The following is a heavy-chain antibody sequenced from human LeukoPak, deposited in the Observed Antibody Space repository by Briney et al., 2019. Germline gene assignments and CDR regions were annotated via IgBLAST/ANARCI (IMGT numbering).Heavy chain of an antibody. CDR1: GFTFSSYA. CDR3: ARGPVIAAAAYY. CDR2: ISYDGSNK. Sequence: PGRSLRLSCAASGFTFSSYAMHWVRQAPDKGLEWVAVISYDGSNKYYADSVKGRFTISRDNSKNTLYLQMNSLRAEDTAVYYCARGPVIAAAAYYWGQGTLVTVSS. D-gene: IGHD6-13*01. V-gene: IGHV3-30*04. J-gene: IGHJ4*02.